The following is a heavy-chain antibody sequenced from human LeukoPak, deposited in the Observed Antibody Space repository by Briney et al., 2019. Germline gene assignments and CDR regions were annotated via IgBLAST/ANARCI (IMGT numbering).Heavy chain of an antibody. D-gene: IGHD3-22*01. V-gene: IGHV3-23*01. CDR3: AKVPSYYYDSSGTEGDY. CDR2: ISGSGGST. J-gene: IGHJ4*02. CDR1: GFTFSSYA. Sequence: GGSLRLSCAASGFTFSSYAMSWVRQAPGKGLEWVSAISGSGGSTYYADSVRGRFTISRDNSKNTLYLQMNSLRAEDTAVYYCAKVPSYYYDSSGTEGDYWGQGTLVTVSS.